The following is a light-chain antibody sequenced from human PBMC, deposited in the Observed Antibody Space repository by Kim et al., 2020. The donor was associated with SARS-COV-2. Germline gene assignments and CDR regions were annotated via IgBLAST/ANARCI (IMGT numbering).Light chain of an antibody. V-gene: IGLV3-21*04. CDR2: YDS. CDR3: QVWDRSSDHYV. Sequence: SYELTQPPSVSVAPGRTARITCGGNNIGSKNVYWYQQRPGQAPVLVIYYDSDRPSGIPERFSGSNSGNTATLTISRVEAGDEADYYCQVWDRSSDHYVFGTGTEVTVL. J-gene: IGLJ1*01. CDR1: NIGSKN.